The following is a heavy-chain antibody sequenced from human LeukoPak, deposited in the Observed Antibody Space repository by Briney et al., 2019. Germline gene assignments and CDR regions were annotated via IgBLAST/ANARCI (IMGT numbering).Heavy chain of an antibody. V-gene: IGHV1-18*01. CDR2: ISVYNGDT. CDR1: GYTFTNFG. CDR3: ARDHSSSCQLFDY. Sequence: ASVKVSCKASGYTFTNFGISWVRQAPGQGLEWMGWISVYNGDTSFAQKLQDRVTMTTDTSTTTSYMELKNLGSDDTAVYYCARDHSSSCQLFDYWGQGTLVTVSS. J-gene: IGHJ4*02. D-gene: IGHD6-13*01.